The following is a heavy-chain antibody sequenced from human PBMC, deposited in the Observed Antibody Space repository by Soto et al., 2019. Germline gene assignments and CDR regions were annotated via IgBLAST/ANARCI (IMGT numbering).Heavy chain of an antibody. Sequence: SETLSVTCRFFVGSLSPYYWSWIRQPPGEGLEWIGEINHGGSTNYNSSLNNRVTISLDTPKNQFSLNLSSVTAADTAIYYCARGRQQQKFWGQGAMVTVSS. CDR1: VGSLSPYY. D-gene: IGHD6-13*01. V-gene: IGHV4-34*01. J-gene: IGHJ4*02. CDR3: ARGRQQQKF. CDR2: INHGGST.